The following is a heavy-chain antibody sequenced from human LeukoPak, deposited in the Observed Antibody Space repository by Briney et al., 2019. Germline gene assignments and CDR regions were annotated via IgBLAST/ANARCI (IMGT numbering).Heavy chain of an antibody. CDR3: ARLKVWASYRYPDY. V-gene: IGHV4-59*01. CDR1: GGSISRYY. Sequence: SETLSLTCTVSGGSISRYYWSWIRQPPGKGLEWIGYIYYSGSTNYNPSLKSRVTISVDTSKNQFSLKLSSVTAADTAVYYCARLKVWASYRYPDYWGQGTLVTVSS. CDR2: IYYSGST. J-gene: IGHJ4*02. D-gene: IGHD3-16*02.